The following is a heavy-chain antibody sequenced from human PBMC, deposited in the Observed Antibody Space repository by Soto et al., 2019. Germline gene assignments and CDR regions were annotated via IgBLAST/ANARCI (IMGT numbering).Heavy chain of an antibody. CDR1: GYTFTSYG. Sequence: ASVKVSCKASGYTFTSYGISWVRQAPGQGLEWMGWISAYNGNTNYAQKLQGRVTMTTDTSTSTAYMELRSLRSDDTAVYYCARVPWLRSPGHYYYYYYMDVWGKGTTVTVSS. CDR2: ISAYNGNT. CDR3: ARVPWLRSPGHYYYYYYMDV. V-gene: IGHV1-18*01. D-gene: IGHD5-12*01. J-gene: IGHJ6*03.